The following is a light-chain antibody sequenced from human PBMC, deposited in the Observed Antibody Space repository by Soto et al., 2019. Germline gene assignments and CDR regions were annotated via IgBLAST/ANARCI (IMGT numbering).Light chain of an antibody. CDR1: QNVANY. Sequence: EIVLTLSPATLSLSPGERATLSCRASQNVANYLDWYQQKPGQAPRLLIYESSNRATGIAARFSGSGSGTDFTLTISSLEPEDFAVYYCQQYGSSPGTFGQGTKVDIK. J-gene: IGKJ1*01. CDR2: ESS. CDR3: QQYGSSPGT. V-gene: IGKV3-11*01.